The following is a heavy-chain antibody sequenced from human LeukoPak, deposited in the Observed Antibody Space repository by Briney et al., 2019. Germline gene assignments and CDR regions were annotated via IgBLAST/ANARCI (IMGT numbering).Heavy chain of an antibody. V-gene: IGHV4-59*01. CDR1: GGSLIIYY. D-gene: IGHD2-2*01. Sequence: TLSLTFAVSGGSLIIYYWSWIWQPPGKGVEWSGYIYYSGGTNYNPSLKSRVTISVDTPKNQFSLKLSSVTAADTAVYYCARVDCSSTSCPFDYWRQGTLVTVSS. CDR3: ARVDCSSTSCPFDY. J-gene: IGHJ4*02. CDR2: IYYSGGT.